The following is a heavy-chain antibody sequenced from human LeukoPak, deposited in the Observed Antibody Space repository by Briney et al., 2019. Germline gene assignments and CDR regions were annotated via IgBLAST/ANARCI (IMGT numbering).Heavy chain of an antibody. J-gene: IGHJ3*02. CDR1: GFTFSSYG. D-gene: IGHD2-21*01. CDR2: IGSDGRNK. CDR3: ARDDLVLDENGFDM. Sequence: GGSLRLSCEASGFTFSSYGIHWVRQSPAKGLEWVAVIGSDGRNKFYADSVAGRFSVSRDNFKNTLFLRMNSLRAEDTGVYFCARDDLVLDENGFDMWGRGTMVTVSS. V-gene: IGHV3-33*01.